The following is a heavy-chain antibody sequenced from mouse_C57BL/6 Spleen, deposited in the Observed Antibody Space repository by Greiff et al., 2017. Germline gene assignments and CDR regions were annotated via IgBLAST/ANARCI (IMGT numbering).Heavy chain of an antibody. Sequence: QVQLQQSGAELVRPGSSVKLSCKASGYTFTSYWMDWVKQRPGQGLEWIGNIYPADSETHYNQEFKDKATLTVDKSSSTAYMQLSSLTSEDSAVYYCARTGSYYALDYWGQGTSVTVSA. V-gene: IGHV1-61*01. CDR1: GYTFTSYW. J-gene: IGHJ4*01. D-gene: IGHD4-1*01. CDR2: IYPADSET. CDR3: ARTGSYYALDY.